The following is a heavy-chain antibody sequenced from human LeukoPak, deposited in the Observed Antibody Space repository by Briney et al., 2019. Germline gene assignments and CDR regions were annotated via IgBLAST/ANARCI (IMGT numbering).Heavy chain of an antibody. CDR1: GFTFSDYY. Sequence: GGSLRLSCAASGFTFSDYYMSWIRQGPGEGLGWVSYISSIGSTIYYADSLKGRFTLSRDKAKNSLYMQIKRLRAEDTAAYYFTRGYNWFDPWGQGTLVTVSS. CDR3: TRGYNWFDP. CDR2: ISSIGSTI. J-gene: IGHJ5*02. V-gene: IGHV3-11*01.